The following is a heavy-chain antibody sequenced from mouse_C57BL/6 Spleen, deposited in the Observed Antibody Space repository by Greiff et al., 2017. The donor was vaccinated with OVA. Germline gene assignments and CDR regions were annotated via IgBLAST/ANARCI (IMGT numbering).Heavy chain of an antibody. CDR1: GYTFTSYW. CDR2: INPSSGYT. J-gene: IGHJ3*01. D-gene: IGHD2-3*01. V-gene: IGHV1-7*01. Sequence: VQLQQSGAELAKPGASVKLSCKASGYTFTSYWMHWVKQRPGQGLEWIGYINPSSGYTKYNQKFKDKATLTADKSSSTAYMQLSSLTYEDSAVYYCASWDDGYPFADWGQGTLVTVSA. CDR3: ASWDDGYPFAD.